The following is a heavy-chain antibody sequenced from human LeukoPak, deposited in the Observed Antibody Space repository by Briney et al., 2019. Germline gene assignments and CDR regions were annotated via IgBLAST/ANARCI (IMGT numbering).Heavy chain of an antibody. CDR3: ARSIHYDFWSGYYLDY. Sequence: ASVKVSCKASGGTFSSYAISWVRQAPGQGLEWMGWISAYNGNTNYAQKLQGRVTMTTDTSTSTAYMELRSLRSDDTAVYYCARSIHYDFWSGYYLDYWGQGTLVTVSS. D-gene: IGHD3-3*01. J-gene: IGHJ4*02. V-gene: IGHV1-18*01. CDR2: ISAYNGNT. CDR1: GGTFSSYA.